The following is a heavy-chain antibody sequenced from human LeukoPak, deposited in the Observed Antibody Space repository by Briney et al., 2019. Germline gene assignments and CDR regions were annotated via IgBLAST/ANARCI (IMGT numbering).Heavy chain of an antibody. J-gene: IGHJ6*02. CDR2: INPSGGST. CDR1: GYTFTIYY. Sequence: ASVKVSCKASGYTFTIYYMHWLRQAPGQGLEWMGIINPSGGSTSSAQKFQGRVSMTRDTSTSTVYMELSSLRSEDTAVYYCARADYYYDTSAYLYGMGVWGQGTTVTVSS. CDR3: ARADYYYDTSAYLYGMGV. D-gene: IGHD3-22*01. V-gene: IGHV1-46*01.